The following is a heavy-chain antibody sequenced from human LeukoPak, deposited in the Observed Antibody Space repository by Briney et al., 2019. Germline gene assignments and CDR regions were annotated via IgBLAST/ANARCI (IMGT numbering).Heavy chain of an antibody. CDR1: GGSFSGYY. D-gene: IGHD3-3*01. CDR3: ARYDFWSGYQSDDAFDI. V-gene: IGHV4-34*01. J-gene: IGHJ3*02. Sequence: SETLSLTCAVYGGSFSGYYWSWIRQPPGKGLEWIGEINHSGSTNYNPSLKSRVTISVDTSKNQFSLKLSSVTAADTAVYYCARYDFWSGYQSDDAFDIWGQGTMVTVSS. CDR2: INHSGST.